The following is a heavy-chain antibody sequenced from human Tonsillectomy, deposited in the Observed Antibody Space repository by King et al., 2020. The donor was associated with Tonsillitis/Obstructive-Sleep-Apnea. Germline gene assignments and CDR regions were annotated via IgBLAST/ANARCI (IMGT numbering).Heavy chain of an antibody. V-gene: IGHV2-26*01. CDR3: ARATYCSSARCRFEI. J-gene: IGHJ4*02. CDR2: IFSNDEK. CDR1: GFSLSNARKG. Sequence: VTLKESGPVLVKPTETLTLTCTVSGFSLSNARKGVSWIRQPPGKALEWLAHIFSNDEKSYSPSLKSRLTISKDTSRSQVVLTMTNMDPVDTATYYCARATYCSSARCRFEIWGQGALGTVSS. D-gene: IGHD2-2*01.